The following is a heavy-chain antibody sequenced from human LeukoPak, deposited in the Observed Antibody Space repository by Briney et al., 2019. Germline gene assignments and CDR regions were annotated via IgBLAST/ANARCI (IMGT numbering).Heavy chain of an antibody. V-gene: IGHV3-21*01. Sequence: GGSLRLSCAASGFTFSSYSMNWVRQAPGKGLEWVSSISSSSSYIYYADSVRGRFTISRDNAKNSLYLQMNSLRAEDTAVYYCAASQLGDDFDIWGQGTMVTVSS. CDR1: GFTFSSYS. J-gene: IGHJ3*02. CDR3: AASQLGDDFDI. CDR2: ISSSSSYI. D-gene: IGHD7-27*01.